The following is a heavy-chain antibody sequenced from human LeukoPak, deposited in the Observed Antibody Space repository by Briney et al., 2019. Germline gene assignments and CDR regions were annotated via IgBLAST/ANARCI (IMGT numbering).Heavy chain of an antibody. Sequence: ASVKVSCKVSGYTLTELSMHWVRQAPGKGLEWMGGFDPEDGETIYAQKFQGRVTMTEDTSTDTAYMELSSLRSEDTAVYHCATSREYYDFWSGQFDYWGQGTLVTVSS. CDR2: FDPEDGET. CDR3: ATSREYYDFWSGQFDY. D-gene: IGHD3-3*01. CDR1: GYTLTELS. V-gene: IGHV1-24*01. J-gene: IGHJ4*02.